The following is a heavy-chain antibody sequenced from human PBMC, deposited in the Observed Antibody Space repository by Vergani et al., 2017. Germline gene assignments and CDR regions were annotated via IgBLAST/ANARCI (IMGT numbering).Heavy chain of an antibody. Sequence: EVQLLESGGGLVQPGGSLRLSCAASGFTFSSYAMSGVRQAPGKGLEWVSAISGSGGSTYYADSVKGRFTISRDNSKNTLYLQMNSLRAEDTAVYYCAKDRVAYCSSTRCYKSFQHWGQGTLVTVSS. CDR2: ISGSGGST. CDR3: AKDRVAYCSSTRCYKSFQH. J-gene: IGHJ1*01. CDR1: GFTFSSYA. V-gene: IGHV3-23*01. D-gene: IGHD2-2*02.